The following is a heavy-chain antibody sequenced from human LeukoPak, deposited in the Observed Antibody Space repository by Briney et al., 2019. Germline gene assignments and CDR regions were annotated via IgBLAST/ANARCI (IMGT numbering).Heavy chain of an antibody. Sequence: GGSLKLSCGASGFPFPDPWRSWVRRATGKGLEWVGRVKSKTDGCPTHSAEPLHARFTISRDDSKSMLYLQMNSLRAEYASVYCCDTELGDYGYYIRCWGQGTPVPVAS. CDR1: GFPFPDPW. CDR2: VKSKTDGCPT. J-gene: IGHJ4*02. V-gene: IGHV3-15*01. CDR3: DTELGDYGYYIRC. D-gene: IGHD4-17*01.